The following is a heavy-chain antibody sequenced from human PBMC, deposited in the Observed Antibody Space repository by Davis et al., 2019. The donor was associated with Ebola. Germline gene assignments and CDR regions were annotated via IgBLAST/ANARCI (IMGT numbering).Heavy chain of an antibody. V-gene: IGHV3-30*02. Sequence: GESLKISCAASGFTLSGYDMNWVRQAPGKGLQWVAVIWDDGSNKYYTDSVKGRFTISRDNSKNTLYLQMNSLRAEDTAVYYCAKPGTNYYYGMDVWGQGTTVTVSS. J-gene: IGHJ6*02. CDR2: IWDDGSNK. CDR1: GFTLSGYD. CDR3: AKPGTNYYYGMDV. D-gene: IGHD3-10*01.